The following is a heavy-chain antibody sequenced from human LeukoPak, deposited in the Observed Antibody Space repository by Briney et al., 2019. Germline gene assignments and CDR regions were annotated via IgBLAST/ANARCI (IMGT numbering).Heavy chain of an antibody. Sequence: GGSLRLSCAASGFTFNTYGMHWVRQAPGKGLEWVAVIWSDGSHQTYADSVRGRFTISRDNSKSTLYLQMNSLRTEDTAVYYCATDRGGYPFDYWGQGTLVTVS. D-gene: IGHD1-26*01. CDR3: ATDRGGYPFDY. V-gene: IGHV3-33*01. J-gene: IGHJ4*02. CDR1: GFTFNTYG. CDR2: IWSDGSHQ.